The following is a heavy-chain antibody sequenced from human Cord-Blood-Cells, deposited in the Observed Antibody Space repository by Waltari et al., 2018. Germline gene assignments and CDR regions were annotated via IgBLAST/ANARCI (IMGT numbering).Heavy chain of an antibody. CDR3: ARVPWGVEAFDI. J-gene: IGHJ3*02. CDR1: GDSVSSNSAA. D-gene: IGHD2-8*01. Sequence: QVQLQQSGPGLVKPSQTLSLTCAISGDSVSSNSAARNWIRQSPSRALECPGKTYYSSKWYNDYAGSVKSRITINPDTSKNQFSLQLNSVTPEDTDVYYCARVPWGVEAFDIWGQGTMVTDSS. V-gene: IGHV6-1*01. CDR2: TYYSSKWYN.